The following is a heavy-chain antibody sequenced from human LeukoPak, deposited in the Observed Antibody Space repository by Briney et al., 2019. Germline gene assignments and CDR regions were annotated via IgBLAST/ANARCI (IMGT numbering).Heavy chain of an antibody. CDR1: GGTFSSYA. D-gene: IGHD1-14*01. V-gene: IGHV1-46*01. CDR2: INPSGGST. CDR3: ARPRVTGRIFDY. J-gene: IGHJ4*02. Sequence: GSSVKVYCKASGGTFSSYAISWVRQAPGQGLEWMGIINPSGGSTSYAQKFQGRVTMTRDTSANTVYMELSSLRSQDTAVYYCARPRVTGRIFDYWGQGTLVTVSS.